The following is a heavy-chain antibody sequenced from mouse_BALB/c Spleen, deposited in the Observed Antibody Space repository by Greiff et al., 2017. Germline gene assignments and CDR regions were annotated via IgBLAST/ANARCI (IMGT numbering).Heavy chain of an antibody. CDR1: GFTFSSYG. J-gene: IGHJ4*01. Sequence: EVQRVESGGDLVKPGGSLKLSCAASGFTFSSYGMSWVRQTPDKRLEWVATISSGGSYTYYPDSVKGRFTISRDNAKNTLYLQMSSLKSEDTAMYYCARRFYDGYYGAMDYWGQGTSVTVSS. D-gene: IGHD2-3*01. CDR2: ISSGGSYT. V-gene: IGHV5-6*01. CDR3: ARRFYDGYYGAMDY.